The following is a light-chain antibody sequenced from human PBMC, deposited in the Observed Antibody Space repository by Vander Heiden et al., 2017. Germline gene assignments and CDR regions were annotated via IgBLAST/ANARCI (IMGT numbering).Light chain of an antibody. CDR2: GNS. V-gene: IGLV1-40*01. J-gene: IGLJ2*01. Sequence: QSVLTQPPSVSGAPGQRVTISCTGSSPNIGAGYDVHWYQQRPGTAPKLLIYGNSNRPSGVPDRFSGSKSGTSASLAITGLQAEEEADYYCQSYDSSLSGSLVFGGGTKLTVL. CDR1: SPNIGAGYD. CDR3: QSYDSSLSGSLV.